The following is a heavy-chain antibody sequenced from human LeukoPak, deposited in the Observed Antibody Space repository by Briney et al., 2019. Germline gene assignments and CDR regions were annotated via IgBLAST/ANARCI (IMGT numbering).Heavy chain of an antibody. J-gene: IGHJ4*02. CDR3: ARHTNDFGGNGDY. V-gene: IGHV5-51*01. D-gene: IGHD4-23*01. CDR1: GYIFTSYC. Sequence: GESLKSPSKASGYIFTSYCTIWVRQLPGKSLEWMGFIYPGDSDTRYSPCFQGQVTISADNSISTAYLQWSSLKASDTAMYYCARHTNDFGGNGDYWGQGTLVTVSS. CDR2: IYPGDSDT.